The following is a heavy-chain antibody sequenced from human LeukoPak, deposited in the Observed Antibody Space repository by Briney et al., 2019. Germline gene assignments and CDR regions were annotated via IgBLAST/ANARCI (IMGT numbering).Heavy chain of an antibody. V-gene: IGHV3-7*04. Sequence: PGGSLRLSCAASQFTLSTCWMSWVRQAPGKGLEWVAYIKQDGSEKNYVDSVKGRFTISRDNAKNSLYLQMNSLRAEDTAVYYCARNRASLDYWGQGALVTVSS. D-gene: IGHD2/OR15-2a*01. CDR2: IKQDGSEK. CDR3: ARNRASLDY. CDR1: QFTLSTCW. J-gene: IGHJ4*02.